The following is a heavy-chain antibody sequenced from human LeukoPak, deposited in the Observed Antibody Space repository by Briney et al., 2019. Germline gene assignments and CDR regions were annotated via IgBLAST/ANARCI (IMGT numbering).Heavy chain of an antibody. Sequence: GGSLRLSCAASGFTFSSYSMNRVRQAPGKGLEWVSSISSSSSYIYYADSVTGRFTISRDNAKNSLYLQMKSLRAEDTAVYYCARDFQHLVDYWGQGTLVTVSS. CDR3: ARDFQHLVDY. CDR1: GFTFSSYS. J-gene: IGHJ4*02. D-gene: IGHD6-13*01. V-gene: IGHV3-21*01. CDR2: ISSSSSYI.